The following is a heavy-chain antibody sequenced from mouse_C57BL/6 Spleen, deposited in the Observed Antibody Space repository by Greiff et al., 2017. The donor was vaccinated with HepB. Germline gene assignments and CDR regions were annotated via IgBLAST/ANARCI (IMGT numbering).Heavy chain of an antibody. CDR1: GYTFTNYW. V-gene: IGHV1-63*01. D-gene: IGHD2-3*01. CDR2: IYPGGGYT. Sequence: VQLQQSGAELVRPGPSVKMSCKASGYTFTNYWIGWAKQRPGHGLEWIGDIYPGGGYTNYNEKFKGKATLTADKSSSTAYMQFSSLTSEDSAIYYCARREDGYYSAMDYWGQGTSVTVSS. J-gene: IGHJ4*01. CDR3: ARREDGYYSAMDY.